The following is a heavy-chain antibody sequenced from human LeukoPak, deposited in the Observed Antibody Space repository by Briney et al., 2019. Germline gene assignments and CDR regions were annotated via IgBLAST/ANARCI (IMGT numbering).Heavy chain of an antibody. CDR3: ARRSADYGDFSNWFDP. V-gene: IGHV4-39*01. CDR2: IYYSGST. Sequence: WVRQPPGKGLEWIGSIYYSGSTYYNPSLKSRVTISVDTSKNQFSLKLSSVTAADTAVYYCARRSADYGDFSNWFDPWGQGTLVTVSS. J-gene: IGHJ5*02. D-gene: IGHD4-17*01.